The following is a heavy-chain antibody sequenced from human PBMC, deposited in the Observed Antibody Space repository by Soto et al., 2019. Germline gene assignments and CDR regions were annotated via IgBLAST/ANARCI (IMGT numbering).Heavy chain of an antibody. D-gene: IGHD1-26*01. Sequence: QMQAAQSGPEVKKPGTSVKVSCKTSGFTFTNSAVQWVRQARGQGLEWMGRIVVGSGSTDYAQKYRERVTLTGNISTSTVYRGVIGLRFDDAAVYLCTAEVVGRGLVWAQGPLVPVSA. V-gene: IGHV1-58*01. J-gene: IGHJ4*02. CDR3: TAEVVGRGLV. CDR2: IVVGSGST. CDR1: GFTFTNSA.